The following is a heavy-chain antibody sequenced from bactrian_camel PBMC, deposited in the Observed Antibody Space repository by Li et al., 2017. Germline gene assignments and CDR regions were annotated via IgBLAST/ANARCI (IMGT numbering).Heavy chain of an antibody. Sequence: HVQLVESGGGLVQPGGSLRLSCAASATSYSSYCMGWFRQAPGKEREGVAGISLIGMTTYTDSVKGRFTISKDNSKRTLYLQMTSLTPEDTAMYFCAAGGTCHQRAPAADRFGFWGQGTQVTVS. D-gene: IGHD7*01. CDR2: ISLIGMT. V-gene: IGHV3S53*01. J-gene: IGHJ6*01. CDR3: AAGGTCHQRAPAADRFGF. CDR1: ATSYSSYC.